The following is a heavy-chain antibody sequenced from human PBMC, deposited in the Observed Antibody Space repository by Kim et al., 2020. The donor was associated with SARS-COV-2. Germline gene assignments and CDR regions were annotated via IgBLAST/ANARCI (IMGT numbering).Heavy chain of an antibody. J-gene: IGHJ6*02. Sequence: SVKVSCKASGGTFSSYAISWVRQAPGQGLEWMGGIIPIFGTANYAQKFQGRVTITADESTSTAYMELSSLRSEDTAVYYCARYQVGDYVRPYGMDVWGQGTTVTVSS. V-gene: IGHV1-69*13. CDR1: GGTFSSYA. CDR3: ARYQVGDYVRPYGMDV. D-gene: IGHD4-17*01. CDR2: IIPIFGTA.